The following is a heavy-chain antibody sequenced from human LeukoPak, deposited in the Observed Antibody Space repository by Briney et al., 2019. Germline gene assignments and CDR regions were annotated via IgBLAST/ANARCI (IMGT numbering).Heavy chain of an antibody. CDR1: GGPIGSSIYY. D-gene: IGHD1-1*01. Sequence: SETLSLTCTVSGGPIGSSIYYWVWIRQPPGKGLEWIGSIYYNGDTYYSPSLQSRVSISVATSKNQFSLKLSSVTAADTAVYYCARERLSYYYMDAWGKGTTVTVSS. CDR2: IYYNGDT. V-gene: IGHV4-39*07. J-gene: IGHJ6*03. CDR3: ARERLSYYYMDA.